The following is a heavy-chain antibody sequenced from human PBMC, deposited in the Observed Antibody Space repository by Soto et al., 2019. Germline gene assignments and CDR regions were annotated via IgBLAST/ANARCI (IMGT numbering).Heavy chain of an antibody. V-gene: IGHV1-69*13. CDR3: ARGTYGDYLSNYYYGMDV. CDR2: IIPIFGTA. CDR1: RGALSSYA. Sequence: SVKVSCKASRGALSSYAISWAQQATGQGLEWMGGIIPIFGTANYAQKFQGRVTITADESTSTAYMELSSRRSEDTAVYYCARGTYGDYLSNYYYGMDVWGQGTTVTVSS. J-gene: IGHJ6*02. D-gene: IGHD4-17*01.